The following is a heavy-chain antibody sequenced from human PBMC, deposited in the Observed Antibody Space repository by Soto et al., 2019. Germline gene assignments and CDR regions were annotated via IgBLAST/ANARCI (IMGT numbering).Heavy chain of an antibody. CDR1: GGTFSSYA. Sequence: QVQLVQSGAEVKKPGSSVKVSCKASGGTFSSYAISWVRQAPGQGLEWMGGIIPIFGTANYAQKFQGRVTITADESTSTAYMELSSLRSEDTAVNYCARGQTTDMATLYYYYYGMDVWGQGTTVTVSS. V-gene: IGHV1-69*01. D-gene: IGHD5-12*01. CDR3: ARGQTTDMATLYYYYYGMDV. J-gene: IGHJ6*02. CDR2: IIPIFGTA.